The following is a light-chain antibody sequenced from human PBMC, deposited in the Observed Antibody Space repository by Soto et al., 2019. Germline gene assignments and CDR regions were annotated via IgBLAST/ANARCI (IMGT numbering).Light chain of an antibody. CDR3: SSYTSGSTVV. J-gene: IGLJ2*01. Sequence: QSALTQPASVSGSPGQSITISCTGTSSDVGGYNYVSWYQQHPGKAPKLMIYEVSNRPSGVSNRFSGYKSGNTASLTISGLQAEDEADYYCSSYTSGSTVVFGGGTQLTV. CDR1: SSDVGGYNY. CDR2: EVS. V-gene: IGLV2-14*01.